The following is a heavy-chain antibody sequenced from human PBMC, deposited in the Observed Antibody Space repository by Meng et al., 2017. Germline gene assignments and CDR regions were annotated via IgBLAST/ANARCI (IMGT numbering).Heavy chain of an antibody. CDR2: AYYRSKWYH. V-gene: IGHV6-1*01. CDR1: GRSVSSNSAA. CDR3: ARGSHSFDP. J-gene: IGHJ5*02. D-gene: IGHD2-15*01. Sequence: QIQLHQSCPGLVKLSPTLSITCAISGRSVSSNSAAWKWVWQSPSRGLEWLGSAYYRSKWYHDYAESVKSRISMDTDTSKNQFSLLLRSVPPEDSVVYYCARGSHSFDPWGQRTLVTVSS.